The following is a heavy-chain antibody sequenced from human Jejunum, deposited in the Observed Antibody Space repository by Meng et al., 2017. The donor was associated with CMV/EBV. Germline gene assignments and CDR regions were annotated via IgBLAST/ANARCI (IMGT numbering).Heavy chain of an antibody. CDR3: ARGLGHASNNSHDY. Sequence: VSGASIRSPYWSWIRQPPGKGLEWMGYVYYSGSATYSPSLKSRVTISVDMSKNQVSLNLRAVTAADTAMYFCARGLGHASNNSHDYWGQGTLVTVSS. J-gene: IGHJ4*02. CDR1: GASIRSPY. V-gene: IGHV4-59*11. D-gene: IGHD1-1*01. CDR2: VYYSGSA.